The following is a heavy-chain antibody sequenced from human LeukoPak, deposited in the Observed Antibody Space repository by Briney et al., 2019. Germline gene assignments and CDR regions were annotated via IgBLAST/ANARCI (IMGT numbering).Heavy chain of an antibody. CDR1: GFTFSNYA. D-gene: IGHD2-8*01. CDR3: ANGNRCTSPNCLGYYYFYMDV. J-gene: IGHJ6*03. CDR2: ISSSTGAT. V-gene: IGHV3-23*01. Sequence: GGSLRLSCAASGFTFSNYAMTWVRQAPGKGLEWVSAISSSTGATYYADSVKGRFSISRDNSKNTLYLQMNSLRGEDTAVYYCANGNRCTSPNCLGYYYFYMDVWGKGTTVTVSS.